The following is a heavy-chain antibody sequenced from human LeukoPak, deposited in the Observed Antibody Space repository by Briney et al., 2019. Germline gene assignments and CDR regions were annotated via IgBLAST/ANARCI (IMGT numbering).Heavy chain of an antibody. D-gene: IGHD1-1*01. J-gene: IGHJ4*02. CDR3: AKVGTNFLRYYFDS. CDR2: LSDDGNKE. V-gene: IGHV3-30-3*01. CDR1: GFTFGTYA. Sequence: GGSLVLSCAASGFTFGTYAMHWVRQAPGKGLEWVAVLSDDGNKEFYADSVKGRFTISRDNSKSTLYLQMNSLSAEDTAVYYCAKVGTNFLRYYFDSWGRGGLVTVSS.